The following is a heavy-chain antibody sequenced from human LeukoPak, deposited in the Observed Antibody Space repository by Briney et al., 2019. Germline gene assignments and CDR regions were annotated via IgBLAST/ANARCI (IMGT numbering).Heavy chain of an antibody. Sequence: GGSLRLSCAAPGFTFSSYGMHWVRQAPGKGLEWVAFISYDGSNKFYADSVKGRFTISRDNSKNTLYLQMNSLRAEDTAVYYCAKDHAPGYSYGYREGYFDYWGQRTLVTVSS. V-gene: IGHV3-30*18. D-gene: IGHD5-18*01. CDR1: GFTFSSYG. J-gene: IGHJ4*02. CDR3: AKDHAPGYSYGYREGYFDY. CDR2: ISYDGSNK.